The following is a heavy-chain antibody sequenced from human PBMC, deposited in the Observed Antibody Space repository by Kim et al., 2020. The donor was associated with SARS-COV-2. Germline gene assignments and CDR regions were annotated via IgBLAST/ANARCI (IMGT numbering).Heavy chain of an antibody. D-gene: IGHD2-2*01. V-gene: IGHV4-39*01. J-gene: IGHJ5*02. CDR3: ARQGYQLLWPGGSIRNWFDP. Sequence: SSTLSLTCTVSVGSISSSSYYWGWIHQPPGQGLKGIGSIYYSGSTYYNPPLKSRVTISVDTSKNQFSLKLSSVTAADTAVYYGARQGYQLLWPGGSIRNWFDPWGQGTLVTVSS. CDR1: VGSISSSSYY. CDR2: IYYSGST.